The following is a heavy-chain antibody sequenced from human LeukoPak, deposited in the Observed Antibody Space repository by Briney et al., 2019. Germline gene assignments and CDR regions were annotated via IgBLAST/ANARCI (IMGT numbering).Heavy chain of an antibody. D-gene: IGHD5-18*01. CDR1: GGSISSSSAY. CDR3: VSLRGFSYGYFDY. Sequence: PSETLSLTCTVSGGSISSSSAYWGWIRQPPGKGLEWIGSIYYSKNTYYNPSLKSRVTISADTSKHQFSLTLGSVSATDTAVYYGVSLRGFSYGYFDYWGQGTLVTVSS. CDR2: IYYSKNT. J-gene: IGHJ4*02. V-gene: IGHV4-39*01.